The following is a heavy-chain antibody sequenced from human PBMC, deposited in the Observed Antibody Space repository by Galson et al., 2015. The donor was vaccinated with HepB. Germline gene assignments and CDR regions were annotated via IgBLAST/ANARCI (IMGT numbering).Heavy chain of an antibody. CDR1: GFTFSSYS. Sequence: SLRLSCAASGFTFSSYSMNWVRQAPGKGLEWVSYISSSSSTIYYADSVKGRFTISRDNAKNSLYLQMNSLRAEDTAVYYCASGGPYSSGWYNALDYWGQGTLVTVSS. CDR2: ISSSSSTI. J-gene: IGHJ4*02. D-gene: IGHD6-19*01. V-gene: IGHV3-48*04. CDR3: ASGGPYSSGWYNALDY.